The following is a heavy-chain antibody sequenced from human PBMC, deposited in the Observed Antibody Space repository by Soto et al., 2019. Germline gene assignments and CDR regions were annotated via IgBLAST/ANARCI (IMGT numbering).Heavy chain of an antibody. Sequence: QVHLQESGPGLLKPSETLSLTCSVSVGPIRSYYLSWDRQAPGKGLEWISYIAYTGITGYNPSLRRRVTISGDTSQNVFSLKMTSFTAADTAVYYCAREGFSGYEALDYWGQGILVTVSS. CDR3: AREGFSGYEALDY. CDR2: IAYTGIT. V-gene: IGHV4-59*01. J-gene: IGHJ4*02. D-gene: IGHD5-12*01. CDR1: VGPIRSYY.